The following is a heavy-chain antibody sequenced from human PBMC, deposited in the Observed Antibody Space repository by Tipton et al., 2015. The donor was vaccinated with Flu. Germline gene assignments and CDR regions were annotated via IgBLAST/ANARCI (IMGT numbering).Heavy chain of an antibody. CDR3: ARCYGSGSYANWFDP. V-gene: IGHV4-4*07. Sequence: TLSLTCTVSGGSISSYYWSWIRQPAGKGLEWIGRIYTSGSTNYNPSLKSRVTMSVDTSKNQFSLKLSSVTAADTAVYYCARCYGSGSYANWFDPWGQGTLVTVSS. CDR2: IYTSGST. CDR1: GGSISSYY. D-gene: IGHD3-10*01. J-gene: IGHJ5*02.